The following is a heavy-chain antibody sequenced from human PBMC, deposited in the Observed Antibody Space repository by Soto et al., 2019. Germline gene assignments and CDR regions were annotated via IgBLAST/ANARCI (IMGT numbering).Heavy chain of an antibody. CDR1: GGSVSSGSYY. CDR2: IYFNGNT. J-gene: IGHJ3*02. D-gene: IGHD6-19*01. V-gene: IGHV4-61*03. CDR3: ARDREVAGDAFDI. Sequence: PSETLSLSCTVSGGSVSSGSYYWSWIRQPPGKGLEWMGYIYFNGNTNYNPSLKRRVTISVDTSENNFSLHLRSVTAADTAVYYCARDREVAGDAFDIWGQGTVVTVSS.